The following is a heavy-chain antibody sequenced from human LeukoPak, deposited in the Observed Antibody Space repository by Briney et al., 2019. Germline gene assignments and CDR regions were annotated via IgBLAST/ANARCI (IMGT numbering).Heavy chain of an antibody. D-gene: IGHD2/OR15-2a*01. CDR3: TRDATYYLRYGYFDY. CDR1: GFTFSNYY. Sequence: GGSLRLSCAASGFTFSNYYMNWVRQAPGKGLEWVANIKEDGSEIYYVDVVKGRFTISRDNAKNSVYLQMNSLRAEDTAVYYCTRDATYYLRYGYFDYWGQGTLVTVSS. J-gene: IGHJ4*02. CDR2: IKEDGSEI. V-gene: IGHV3-7*01.